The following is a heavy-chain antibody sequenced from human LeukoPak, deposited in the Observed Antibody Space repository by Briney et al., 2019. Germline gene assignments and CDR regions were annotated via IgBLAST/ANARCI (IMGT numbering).Heavy chain of an antibody. CDR3: AADDLSTGV. D-gene: IGHD2/OR15-2a*01. CDR2: IVVGSGNT. Sequence: SVKVSCKAAGFTFSSSAIQWVRQARGQRLEWIGWIVVGSGNTNYAQKVQERVTISRDMSTSTAYMELRRLRSEDTAVYYCAADDLSTGVWGQGTTVSVSS. J-gene: IGHJ6*02. CDR1: GFTFSSSA. V-gene: IGHV1-58*02.